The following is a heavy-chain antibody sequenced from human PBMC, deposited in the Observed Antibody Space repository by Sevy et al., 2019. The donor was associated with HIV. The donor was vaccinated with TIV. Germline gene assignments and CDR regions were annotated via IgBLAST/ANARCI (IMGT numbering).Heavy chain of an antibody. D-gene: IGHD3-9*01. V-gene: IGHV3-30*02. Sequence: GGSLRLSCAASGFTFSSYGMHWVRQAPGKGLEWLAFIWYDGSDTYYADSVKGRFNISRDNSKNTLYLQMNSLITEDTAIYYCAYDILTGSDFWGQGTLVTVSS. CDR3: AYDILTGSDF. J-gene: IGHJ4*02. CDR2: IWYDGSDT. CDR1: GFTFSSYG.